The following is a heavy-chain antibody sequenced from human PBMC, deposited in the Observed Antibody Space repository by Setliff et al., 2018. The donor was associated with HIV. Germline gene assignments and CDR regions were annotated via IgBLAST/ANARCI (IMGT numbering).Heavy chain of an antibody. CDR1: GGSISNYF. CDR2: IYSGGRT. CDR3: ARAKFYYDSSGFFPLPAAFDF. Sequence: PSETLSLTCNVSGGSISNYFWSWIRQPPGKGLEWVGYIYSGGRTNYNPSLKSRVTMSVDTSKNQFSLKLNSVTATDTALYYCARAKFYYDSSGFFPLPAAFDFWGQGTMVTVSS. J-gene: IGHJ3*01. V-gene: IGHV4-4*08. D-gene: IGHD3-22*01.